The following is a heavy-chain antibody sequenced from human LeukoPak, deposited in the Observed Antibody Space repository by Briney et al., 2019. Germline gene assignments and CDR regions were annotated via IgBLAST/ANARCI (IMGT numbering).Heavy chain of an antibody. D-gene: IGHD3-22*01. CDR2: INPSGGST. V-gene: IGHV1-46*01. Sequence: ASVKVSCKASGYTFTSYYMHWVRQAPGQGLEWMGIINPSGGSTSYAQKFRGRVTMTRDTFTSTVYMELSSLRSEATAVYYCARVAERTYDSSGYGQNAFDIWGQGTMVTVSS. J-gene: IGHJ3*02. CDR1: GYTFTSYY. CDR3: ARVAERTYDSSGYGQNAFDI.